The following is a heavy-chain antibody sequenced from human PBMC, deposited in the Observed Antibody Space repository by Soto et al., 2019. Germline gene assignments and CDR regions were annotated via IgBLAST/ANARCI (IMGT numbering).Heavy chain of an antibody. V-gene: IGHV4-61*08. J-gene: IGHJ4*02. Sequence: QVQLQESGPGLVKPSETLSLTCTVSGGSVSSGDFYWSWLRQPPGKGLELIGCISSRGKTAYTPSLKRRGRISVDTSQNQFPLRLTSVTAADTAVYYCAIRPYGLGLYSWGRGALVTVSS. CDR1: GGSVSSGDFY. CDR2: ISSRGKT. D-gene: IGHD3-10*01. CDR3: AIRPYGLGLYS.